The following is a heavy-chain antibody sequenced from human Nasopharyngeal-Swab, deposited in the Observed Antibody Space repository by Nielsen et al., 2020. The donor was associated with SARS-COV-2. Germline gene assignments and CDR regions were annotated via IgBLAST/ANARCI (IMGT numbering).Heavy chain of an antibody. CDR3: AREVINQAVSDAFDF. V-gene: IGHV4-31*03. CDR1: GGSISSDNYF. J-gene: IGHJ3*01. D-gene: IGHD3-16*02. CDR2: IHYTGKT. Sequence: SETLSLTCTVSGGSISSDNYFWSWIRQRPGKGLEWIGYIHYTGKTYYNPSLESRLTISLDTSRNQFSLMLRSVTAADTAAYYRAREVINQAVSDAFDFWGQGTMVTVSS.